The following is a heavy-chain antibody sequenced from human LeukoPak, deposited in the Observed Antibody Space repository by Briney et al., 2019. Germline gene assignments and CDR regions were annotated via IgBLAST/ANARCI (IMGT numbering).Heavy chain of an antibody. CDR2: INPNSGGT. V-gene: IGHV1-2*04. CDR3: TRAPYCSGGSCYDY. D-gene: IGHD2-15*01. J-gene: IGHJ4*02. Sequence: GASVKVSCKASGYTFTDYYMHWVRLAPGQGLEWMGWINPNSGGTNYVQKFQGWVTMTRDTSINTAYMELSRLTSDDTAVYYCTRAPYCSGGSCYDYWGQGTLVTVSS. CDR1: GYTFTDYY.